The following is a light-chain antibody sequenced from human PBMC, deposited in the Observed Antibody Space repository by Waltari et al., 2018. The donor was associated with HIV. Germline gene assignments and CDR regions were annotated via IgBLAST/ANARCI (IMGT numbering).Light chain of an antibody. CDR1: RSDVGGYNY. Sequence: QSALTQPASVSGCPGQYLTISCTGTRSDVGGYNYVSCYQKHPGKAPKLMIYEVSNRPSGVSNRFSGSKSGNSASLTISGLQAEDEADYYCSSYTSSSTPYVFGTGTKVTVL. V-gene: IGLV2-14*01. J-gene: IGLJ1*01. CDR2: EVS. CDR3: SSYTSSSTPYV.